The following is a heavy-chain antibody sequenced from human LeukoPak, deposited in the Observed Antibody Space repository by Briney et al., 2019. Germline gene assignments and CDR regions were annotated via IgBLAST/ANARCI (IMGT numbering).Heavy chain of an antibody. CDR3: AKRPNYYDSSGFLPYYFDY. Sequence: GGSLRLSCAASGFTFSTYAVNWVRQAPGKGLEWVSTISGSGDSTYYADSVKGRFTISRDNSKNMLYLQMNSLRAEDTAVYYCAKRPNYYDSSGFLPYYFDYWGQGTLVTVSS. CDR2: ISGSGDST. CDR1: GFTFSTYA. D-gene: IGHD3-22*01. J-gene: IGHJ4*02. V-gene: IGHV3-23*01.